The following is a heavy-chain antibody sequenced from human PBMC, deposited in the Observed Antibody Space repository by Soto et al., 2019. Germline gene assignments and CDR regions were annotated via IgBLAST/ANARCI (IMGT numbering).Heavy chain of an antibody. D-gene: IGHD3-9*01. CDR3: ATDRRYDILTGYSTLGAFDI. V-gene: IGHV1-24*01. Sequence: ASVKLSCKVSGYTLTELSMHWVRQAPGKGLEWMGGFDPEDGETIYAQKFQGRVTMTEDTSTDTAYMELSSLRSEDTAVYYCATDRRYDILTGYSTLGAFDIWGQGTMVTVSS. CDR2: FDPEDGET. CDR1: GYTLTELS. J-gene: IGHJ3*02.